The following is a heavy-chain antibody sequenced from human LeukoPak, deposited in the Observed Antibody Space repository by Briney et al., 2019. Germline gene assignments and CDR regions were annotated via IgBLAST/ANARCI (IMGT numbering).Heavy chain of an antibody. CDR1: GYTFTSYD. CDR3: ARGPIRTTVTTAYYFDY. D-gene: IGHD4-11*01. V-gene: IGHV1-8*03. CDR2: MNPNSGNT. Sequence: GASVKASCKASGYTFTSYDINWVRHATGQGLEWMGWMNPNSGNTGYAQKFQGRVTITRNTSISTAYMELSSLRSEDTAVYYCARGPIRTTVTTAYYFDYWGQGTLVTVSS. J-gene: IGHJ4*02.